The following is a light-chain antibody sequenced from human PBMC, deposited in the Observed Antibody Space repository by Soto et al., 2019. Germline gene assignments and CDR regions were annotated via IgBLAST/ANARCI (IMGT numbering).Light chain of an antibody. Sequence: EIMMTQSPGTLSASPGARATLSCRASQSVSSNLAWYQQKPGQAPRLLIYAVSTRATGIPARFSGSGSGTEFTLNISSLQSEDFAVYYCQQYNKWPLTFGQGTKVEIK. V-gene: IGKV3-15*01. CDR3: QQYNKWPLT. CDR1: QSVSSN. CDR2: AVS. J-gene: IGKJ1*01.